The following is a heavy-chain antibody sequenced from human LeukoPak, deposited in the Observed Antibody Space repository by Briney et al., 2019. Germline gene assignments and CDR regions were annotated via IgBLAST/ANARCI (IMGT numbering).Heavy chain of an antibody. D-gene: IGHD1-26*01. CDR2: IYYSGST. CDR3: ARGQRFPRSYLLF. CDR1: GGSISSYY. J-gene: IGHJ4*02. V-gene: IGHV4-59*12. Sequence: SETLSLTCTVSGGSISSYYWSWIRQPPGKGLEWIGYIYYSGSTNYNPSLKSRVTISVDTSKNQFSLKLSSVTAADTAVYYCARGQRFPRSYLLFWGQGTLVTVSS.